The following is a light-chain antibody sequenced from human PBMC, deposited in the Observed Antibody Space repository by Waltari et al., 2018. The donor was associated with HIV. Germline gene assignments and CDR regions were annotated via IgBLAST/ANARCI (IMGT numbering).Light chain of an antibody. J-gene: IGKJ1*01. CDR2: GAS. V-gene: IGKV3-20*01. CDR1: QSVSSAY. Sequence: EIVLTQSPGTLSLSPGERATLSCRASQSVSSAYLAWYQQRPGQSPRLLIYGASNRATDIPDRFSGSGSGTDFTLTISRLEPEDSAVYYCHQYGASPPWTFGQGTKVEIQ. CDR3: HQYGASPPWT.